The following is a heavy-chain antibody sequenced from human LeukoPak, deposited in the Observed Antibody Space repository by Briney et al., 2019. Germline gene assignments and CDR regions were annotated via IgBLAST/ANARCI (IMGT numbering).Heavy chain of an antibody. Sequence: GSLRLSCAASGFTFSSYAMSWVRQAPGKGLEWVSAISGSGGSTYYADSVKGRFTISRDNSENTLYLQMNSLRAEDTAVYYCAKDSSGSDSHYWGQGTLVTVSS. V-gene: IGHV3-23*01. CDR2: ISGSGGST. CDR1: GFTFSSYA. CDR3: AKDSSGSDSHY. D-gene: IGHD6-19*01. J-gene: IGHJ4*02.